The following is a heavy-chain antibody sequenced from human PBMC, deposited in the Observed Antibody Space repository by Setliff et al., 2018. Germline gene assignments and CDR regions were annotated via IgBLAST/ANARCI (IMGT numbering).Heavy chain of an antibody. CDR3: SRVPEAGTMIFDY. Sequence: GGSLRLSCTSSGFILGDFSMSWVRQVPGKGLEWSGLIRSKSYGGTTEYAASVKGRFTVSRDDSKSIAYLQLNSLRTEDSALYYCSRVPEAGTMIFDYWGLGTLVTVSS. J-gene: IGHJ4*02. CDR2: IRSKSYGGTT. V-gene: IGHV3-49*04. D-gene: IGHD6-13*01. CDR1: GFILGDFS.